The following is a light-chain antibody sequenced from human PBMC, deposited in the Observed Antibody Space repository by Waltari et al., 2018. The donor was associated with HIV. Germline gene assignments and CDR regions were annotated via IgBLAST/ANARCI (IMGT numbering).Light chain of an antibody. V-gene: IGLV1-40*01. Sequence: QSVLTQPPSVSGAPGQMVTISCTGSSSNIGAGYDVHWYQQLPGTAPKVLIYGNPNRPAGVPDRFSGSKSGTSASLAITGLQAEDEADYYCQSYDSSLSGFVVFGGGTKVTVL. CDR2: GNP. CDR1: SSNIGAGYD. J-gene: IGLJ2*01. CDR3: QSYDSSLSGFVV.